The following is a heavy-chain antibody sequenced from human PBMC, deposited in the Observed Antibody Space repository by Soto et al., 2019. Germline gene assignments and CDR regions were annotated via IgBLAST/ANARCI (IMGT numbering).Heavy chain of an antibody. V-gene: IGHV4-59*02. D-gene: IGHD6-19*01. CDR3: ARGPQWLRSDHWFDP. CDR2: THYSGTS. J-gene: IGHJ5*02. CDR1: GGSVSGYY. Sequence: QVQLQESGPGLVKPSETLSLTCTVSGGSVSGYYWSWIRQPPGKGLEWIGNTHYSGTSTYNPSLKSRVTISLDTSNNQYSLRLTSVTAADTAVYYCARGPQWLRSDHWFDPWGQGTRVTVSS.